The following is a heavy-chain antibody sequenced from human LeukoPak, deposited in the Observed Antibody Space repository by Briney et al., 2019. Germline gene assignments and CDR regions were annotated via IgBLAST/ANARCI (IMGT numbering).Heavy chain of an antibody. D-gene: IGHD6-13*01. J-gene: IGHJ4*02. CDR3: ARVRIAPGTTPHDD. CDR2: IDWDHDK. V-gene: IGHV2-70*11. CDR1: GFSLSTSGMC. Sequence: SGPALVRPTQTLTLTCTFSGFSLSTSGMCVSWIRQPTGRALGWLARIDWDHDKWYNTSLKTRLTISKDTSKNQVVLTMTNMDPVDTATYYCARVRIAPGTTPHDDWGQGTLVTVSS.